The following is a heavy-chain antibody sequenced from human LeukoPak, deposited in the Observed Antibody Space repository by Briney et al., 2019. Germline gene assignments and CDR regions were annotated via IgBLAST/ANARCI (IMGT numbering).Heavy chain of an antibody. CDR3: AKDSGYSYGPLYYYYYYMDV. CDR2: ISCSGGST. V-gene: IGHV3-23*01. CDR1: GFTFSSYG. Sequence: GGSLRLSCAASGFTFSSYGMSWVRQAPGKGLEWVSAISCSGGSTYYADSVKGRFTISRDNSKNTLYLQMNSLRAEDTAVYYCAKDSGYSYGPLYYYYYYMDVWGKGTTVTISS. J-gene: IGHJ6*03. D-gene: IGHD5-18*01.